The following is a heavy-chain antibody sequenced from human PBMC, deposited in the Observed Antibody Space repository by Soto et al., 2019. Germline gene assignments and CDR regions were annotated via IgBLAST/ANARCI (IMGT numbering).Heavy chain of an antibody. CDR2: IVPFIRTA. V-gene: IGHV1-69*01. D-gene: IGHD5-12*01. J-gene: IGHJ4*02. CDR1: GGTFDSYA. Sequence: QVQLVQSGAEVKKPGSSVKVSCKASGGTFDSYAISWVRQAPGQGLEWMGGIVPFIRTANYAQKFQGRVTITADESTYTAYMELSSLRSEDTAVYYCARNGYSASYFAYWGQGTLVTVSS. CDR3: ARNGYSASYFAY.